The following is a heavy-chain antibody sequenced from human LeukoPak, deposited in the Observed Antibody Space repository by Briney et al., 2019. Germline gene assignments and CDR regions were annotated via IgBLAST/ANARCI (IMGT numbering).Heavy chain of an antibody. D-gene: IGHD3-9*01. CDR2: IIPIFGTA. CDR1: GGTFSSYA. Sequence: SVKVSCKASGGTFSSYAISWARQAPGQGLEWMGGIIPIFGTANYAQKFQGRVTITADESTSTAYMELSSLRSEDTAVYYCARVYDILTGYYPFDYWGQGTLVTVSS. J-gene: IGHJ4*02. V-gene: IGHV1-69*13. CDR3: ARVYDILTGYYPFDY.